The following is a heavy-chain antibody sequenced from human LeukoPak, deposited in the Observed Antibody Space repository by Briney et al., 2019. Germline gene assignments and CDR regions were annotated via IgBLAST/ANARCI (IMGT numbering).Heavy chain of an antibody. V-gene: IGHV4-59*02. CDR2: IHYSGST. CDR3: ARGGSKQWLVDDS. D-gene: IGHD6-19*01. J-gene: IGHJ4*02. CDR1: GGSVSGYY. Sequence: SETLSLTCTVSGGSVSGYYWSWIRQPPGKGLEWIGYIHYSGSTNYNPSLKSRVTISVDTSENQFSLKLSSVTAADTAIYYCARGGSKQWLVDDSWGQGTLVTVSS.